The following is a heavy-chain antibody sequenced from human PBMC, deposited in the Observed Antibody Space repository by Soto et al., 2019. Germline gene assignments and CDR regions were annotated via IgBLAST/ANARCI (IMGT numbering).Heavy chain of an antibody. CDR2: ISAYNGNT. D-gene: IGHD1-7*01. CDR1: GYTFTSYG. J-gene: IGHJ6*02. CDR3: ARPGTSRQKSGYYYGMDV. Sequence: ASVEVSCKASGYTFTSYGISWVRQAPGQGLEWMGWISAYNGNTNYAQKLQGRVTMTTDTSTSTAYMELRSLRSDDTAVYYCARPGTSRQKSGYYYGMDVWGQGTQVTVSS. V-gene: IGHV1-18*01.